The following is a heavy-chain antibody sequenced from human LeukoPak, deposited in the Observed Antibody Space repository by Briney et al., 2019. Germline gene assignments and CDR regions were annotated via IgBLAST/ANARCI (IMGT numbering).Heavy chain of an antibody. D-gene: IGHD2-2*01. Sequence: PSETLSLTCTVSGVSISSYYWTWIRQSPGKRPEWLAYIRYTGSTNYNPSLKSRVTISVDTSKNQFSLTLTSVTAADTAVYYCARHVAPAMDYFDYWGPGTLVTVSP. CDR2: IRYTGST. V-gene: IGHV4-59*08. J-gene: IGHJ4*02. CDR1: GVSISSYY. CDR3: ARHVAPAMDYFDY.